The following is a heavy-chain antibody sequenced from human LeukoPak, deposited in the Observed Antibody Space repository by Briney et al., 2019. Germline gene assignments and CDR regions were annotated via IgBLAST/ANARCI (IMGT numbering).Heavy chain of an antibody. J-gene: IGHJ4*02. CDR2: ISYDGSNK. CDR3: ASLPLGYCSSTSCPLDY. CDR1: GFAFSTYG. V-gene: IGHV3-30*19. Sequence: GGSLRLSCTASGFAFSTYGMHWVRQAPGKGLEWVAVISYDGSNKYYADSVKGRFTISRDNSKNTLYLQMNSLRAEDTAVYYCASLPLGYCSSTSCPLDYWGQGTLVTVSS. D-gene: IGHD2-2*01.